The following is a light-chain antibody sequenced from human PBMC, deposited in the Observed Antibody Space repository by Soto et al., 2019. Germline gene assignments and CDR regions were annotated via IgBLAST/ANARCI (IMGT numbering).Light chain of an antibody. CDR3: GTWDSSLSAGV. V-gene: IGLV1-51*02. J-gene: IGLJ2*01. CDR2: ENN. CDR1: SSNIGNNY. Sequence: QSVLTQPPSVSAAPGQKVTISCSGSSSNIGNNYVSWYQHLPGTAPKLLIYENNRRPSGIPDRFSGSKSGTSATLGITGLQTGDEAHYYCGTWDSSLSAGVFGGGTQLTVL.